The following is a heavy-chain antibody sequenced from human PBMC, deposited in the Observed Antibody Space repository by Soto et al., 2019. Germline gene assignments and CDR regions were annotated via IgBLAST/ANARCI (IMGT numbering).Heavy chain of an antibody. CDR2: IIPIFGTA. V-gene: IGHV1-69*06. Sequence: QVQLVQSGAEVKKPGSSVKVSCKASGGTFSSYAISWVRQAPGQGLKWMGGIIPIFGTANYAQKFQGRVTITADKSTSTAYMELSSLRSEDTAVYYCARDGGCSSTSCYYSYYGMDVWGQGTTVTVSS. CDR1: GGTFSSYA. J-gene: IGHJ6*02. D-gene: IGHD2-2*01. CDR3: ARDGGCSSTSCYYSYYGMDV.